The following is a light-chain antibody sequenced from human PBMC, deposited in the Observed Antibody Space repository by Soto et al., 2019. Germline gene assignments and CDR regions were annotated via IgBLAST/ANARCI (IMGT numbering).Light chain of an antibody. J-gene: IGKJ1*01. CDR2: GAS. V-gene: IGKV3-20*01. CDR3: QLYGIPWT. CDR1: QSVSSSY. Sequence: EIVLTQSKHPLSFSTGERATLSCRASQSVSSSYIAWYQQKPRQAPRLLIYGASSRATGIPDRFSGSGSGTDFTLTISILEPEDFAVYCWQLYGIPWTFGRGTKVDIK.